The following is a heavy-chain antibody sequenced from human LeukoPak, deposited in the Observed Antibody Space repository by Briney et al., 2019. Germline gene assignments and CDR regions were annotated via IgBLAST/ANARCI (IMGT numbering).Heavy chain of an antibody. Sequence: GESLRLSCAASGFTFNNYWMSWVRQAPGKGLEWVANIDGDGAESHSVDSVKGRFTISRDNAKNSLCLQMNSLRGEDTAVYYCARKGGIYCNDGCFHDAFDIWGQGTTVTVSS. CDR1: GFTFNNYW. J-gene: IGHJ3*02. CDR3: ARKGGIYCNDGCFHDAFDI. V-gene: IGHV3-7*01. CDR2: IDGDGAES. D-gene: IGHD2/OR15-2a*01.